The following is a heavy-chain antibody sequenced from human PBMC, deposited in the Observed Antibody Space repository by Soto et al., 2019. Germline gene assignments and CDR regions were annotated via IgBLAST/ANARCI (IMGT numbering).Heavy chain of an antibody. CDR3: ASVYDILMGYWEPPYYYYGMDV. CDR2: ISYDGSNK. Sequence: QVQLVESGGGVAQPGGSLRLSCAASNFTFNVYAMHWVRQAPGKGLEWVALISYDGSNKYYADSVRGRFTISRDNSKNTLYLQMNSLRPEDTAVYYCASVYDILMGYWEPPYYYYGMDVWGQGTTVTVSS. J-gene: IGHJ6*02. V-gene: IGHV3-30-3*01. D-gene: IGHD3-9*01. CDR1: NFTFNVYA.